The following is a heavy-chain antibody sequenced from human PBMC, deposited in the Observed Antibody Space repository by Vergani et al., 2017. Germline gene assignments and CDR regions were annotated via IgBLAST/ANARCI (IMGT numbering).Heavy chain of an antibody. Sequence: QVQLQESGPGLVKPSETLSLTCPVSGGSISSYYWSWLRQPPGKGLEWIGYIYYSGSTNYNPSLKSRVTISVDTSKNQFSLKLSSVPAADTAVYYCARRGSGWGLLFDPWGQGTLVTVSS. J-gene: IGHJ5*02. V-gene: IGHV4-59*01. CDR2: IYYSGST. CDR1: GGSISSYY. D-gene: IGHD6-19*01. CDR3: ARRGSGWGLLFDP.